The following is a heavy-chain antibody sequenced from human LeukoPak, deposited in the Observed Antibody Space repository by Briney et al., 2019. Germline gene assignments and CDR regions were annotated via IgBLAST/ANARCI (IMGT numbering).Heavy chain of an antibody. J-gene: IGHJ4*02. D-gene: IGHD3-3*01. V-gene: IGHV1-69*13. CDR2: IIPIFGTA. CDR3: ARGSNYDFWSGYSNYYFDY. CDR1: GGTFSSYA. Sequence: SVKVSCKASGGTFSSYAISWVRQAPGQGLEWMGGIIPIFGTANYAQKFQGRVTVTADESTSTAYMELSSLRSEDTAVYYCARGSNYDFWSGYSNYYFDYWGQGTLVTVSS.